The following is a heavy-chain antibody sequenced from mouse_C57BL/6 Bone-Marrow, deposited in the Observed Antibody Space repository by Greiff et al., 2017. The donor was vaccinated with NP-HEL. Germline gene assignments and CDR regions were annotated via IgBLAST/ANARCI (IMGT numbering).Heavy chain of an antibody. CDR2: ISSGSSTI. V-gene: IGHV5-17*01. D-gene: IGHD4-1*01. CDR1: GFTFSDYG. Sequence: VQLKESGGGLVKPGGSLKLSCAASGFTFSDYGMHWVRQAPEKGLEWVAYISSGSSTIYYADTVKGRFTISRDNAKNTLFLQMTSLRSEDTAMYYCARGDWDEDYWGQGTTLTVSS. J-gene: IGHJ2*01. CDR3: ARGDWDEDY.